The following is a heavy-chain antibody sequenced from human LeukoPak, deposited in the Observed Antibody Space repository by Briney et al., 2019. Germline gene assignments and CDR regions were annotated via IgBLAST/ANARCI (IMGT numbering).Heavy chain of an antibody. J-gene: IGHJ4*02. CDR3: ARVSSGSTGDFDY. D-gene: IGHD6-19*01. CDR2: ISTNGGST. V-gene: IGHV3-64D*09. Sequence: GGSLRLSCSASGFTFSSYTMHWVRQAPGKGLEYVSAISTNGGSTYYADSVKGRFTISRDNSKNSLYLQMSSLRAEDTAVYYCARVSSGSTGDFDYWGQGTLVTVSS. CDR1: GFTFSSYT.